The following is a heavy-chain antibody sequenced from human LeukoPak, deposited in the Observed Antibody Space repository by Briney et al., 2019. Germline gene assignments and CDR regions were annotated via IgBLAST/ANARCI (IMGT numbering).Heavy chain of an antibody. D-gene: IGHD1-26*01. Sequence: GGSLRPSCAASACTFSDHYIYWLRQPPGNWLEWCGRTRNKANSYTTEYAASVKGRFTISRDDSKNSLYLQMNSLKTEDTAVYYCARGESGSYYWGQGTLVTVSS. CDR2: TRNKANSYTT. V-gene: IGHV3-72*01. CDR3: ARGESGSYY. J-gene: IGHJ4*02. CDR1: ACTFSDHY.